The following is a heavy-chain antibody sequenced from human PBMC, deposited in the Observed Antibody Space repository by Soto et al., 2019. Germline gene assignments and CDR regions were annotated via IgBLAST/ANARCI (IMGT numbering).Heavy chain of an antibody. Sequence: ASVKVSCKASGYTFTGYYMHWVRQAPGQGLEWMGWINPNSGGTNYAQKFQGWVTMTRDTSISTAYMELSRLRSDDTAVYYCARSYGGYYPILFDYWGQGTLVTVSS. CDR1: GYTFTGYY. CDR2: INPNSGGT. CDR3: ARSYGGYYPILFDY. J-gene: IGHJ4*02. V-gene: IGHV1-2*04. D-gene: IGHD3-22*01.